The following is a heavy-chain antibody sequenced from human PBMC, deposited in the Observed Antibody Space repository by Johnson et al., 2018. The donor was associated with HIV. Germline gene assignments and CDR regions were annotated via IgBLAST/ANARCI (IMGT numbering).Heavy chain of an antibody. Sequence: VQLVESGGGVVQPGRSLRLSCAASGFTFDDYAMSWVRQAPGKGLEWVSGINWNGARTGYADSVKGRFTISRDNAKNSLYLHMNSLRAEDTALYYCARSPDAFDIWGLGTMVTVSS. CDR3: ARSPDAFDI. CDR2: INWNGART. CDR1: GFTFDDYA. V-gene: IGHV3-20*04. J-gene: IGHJ3*02.